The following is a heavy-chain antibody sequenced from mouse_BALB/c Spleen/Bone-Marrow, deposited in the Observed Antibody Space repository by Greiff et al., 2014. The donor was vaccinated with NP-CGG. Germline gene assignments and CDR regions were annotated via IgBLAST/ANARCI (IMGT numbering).Heavy chain of an antibody. D-gene: IGHD2-4*01. CDR1: GYTFTSYW. CDR2: INPSNGRT. J-gene: IGHJ2*01. V-gene: IGHV1S81*02. Sequence: QVQLQQSGAELAKPGASVKLSCKASGYTFTSYWMHWGRQRPGQGLEWIGEINPSNGRTNYNEKFKSKATLTVDKSSSTAYMQLSSLTSEDSAVYYCARERYDYDWKDYWGQGTTLTVSS. CDR3: ARERYDYDWKDY.